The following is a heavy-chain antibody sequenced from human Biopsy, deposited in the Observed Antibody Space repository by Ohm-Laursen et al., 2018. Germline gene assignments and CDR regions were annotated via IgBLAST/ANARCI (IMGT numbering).Heavy chain of an antibody. J-gene: IGHJ1*01. CDR3: AKGQDLRGGAEYFQH. CDR1: GYTLTDQY. V-gene: IGHV1-2*02. Sequence: ASVKVSCKASGYTLTDQYLHWVRQVPGKGLEWMGWINPHSGTTKFAQDFQGRVTMTRDTSITTAYMELRRLRSDDTAVYYCAKGQDLRGGAEYFQHWGQGALVTVSS. CDR2: INPHSGTT. D-gene: IGHD2-15*01.